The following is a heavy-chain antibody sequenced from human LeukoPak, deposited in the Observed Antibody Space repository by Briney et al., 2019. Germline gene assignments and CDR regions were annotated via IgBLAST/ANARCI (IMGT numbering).Heavy chain of an antibody. Sequence: GASVKVSCKAFGYSFTGYHLHWVRQAPRQGLEWMGWVNTKTGSTNYARKFHGRVTMTRDTSINTVNMELSRLTSDDTAVYYCGRQFSSKLEWLGYVTGDDAFDVWGQATMMTVS. CDR1: GYSFTGYH. CDR3: GRQFSSKLEWLGYVTGDDAFDV. CDR2: VNTKTGST. J-gene: IGHJ3*01. V-gene: IGHV1-2*02. D-gene: IGHD3-3*01.